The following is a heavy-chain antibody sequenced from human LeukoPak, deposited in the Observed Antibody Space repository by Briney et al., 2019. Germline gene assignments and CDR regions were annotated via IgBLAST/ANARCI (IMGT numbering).Heavy chain of an antibody. CDR1: GITLSNYG. V-gene: IGHV3-23*01. J-gene: IGHJ4*02. D-gene: IGHD3-10*01. CDR2: ISQRGGST. Sequence: GGSLRLSCVVSGITLSNYGMSWVRQAPGKGLEWVSGISQRGGSTNYADSVKGRFIISRDTSKNTVYLQMNSLRVEDTAVYFCAKRGIVIRAVIIIGFHKEAYYFDYWGQGILVTVSS. CDR3: AKRGIVIRAVIIIGFHKEAYYFDY.